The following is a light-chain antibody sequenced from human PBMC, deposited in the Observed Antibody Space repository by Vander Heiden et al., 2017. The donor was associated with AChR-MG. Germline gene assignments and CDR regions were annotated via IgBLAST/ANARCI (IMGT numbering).Light chain of an antibody. Sequence: EIVLTQSPGTLSLSPGERATLSCRASQSVINTYLAWYQQRLGQAPRLLVYAASSRAPGIPDRFSGSGSGTDFTLTISRLEPEDFAVYYCQHEGNSSYTFGQRTKLDIK. J-gene: IGKJ2*01. CDR2: AAS. V-gene: IGKV3-20*01. CDR1: QSVINTY. CDR3: QHEGNSSYT.